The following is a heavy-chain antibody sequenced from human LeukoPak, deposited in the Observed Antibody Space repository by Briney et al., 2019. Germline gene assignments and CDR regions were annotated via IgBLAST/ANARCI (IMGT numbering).Heavy chain of an antibody. CDR3: ARDRTIDDFWSGYYSDS. CDR1: GGSIINYY. Sequence: PSETLSLTCTVSGGSIINYYWSWIRQPAGKGLEWIGLIYSSGGTNYNPSPKSRVTMSVDTSKNQFSLKLTSVTAADTAVYFCARDRTIDDFWSGYYSDSWGQGTLVTVSS. D-gene: IGHD3-3*01. CDR2: IYSSGGT. V-gene: IGHV4-4*07. J-gene: IGHJ4*02.